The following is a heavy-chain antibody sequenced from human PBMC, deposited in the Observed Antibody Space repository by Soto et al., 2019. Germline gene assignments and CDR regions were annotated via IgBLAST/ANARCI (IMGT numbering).Heavy chain of an antibody. CDR1: GGSISSGDYY. CDR2: IYYSGST. J-gene: IGHJ6*02. V-gene: IGHV4-30-4*01. CDR3: ARDRIVVVPADYYYYYGMDG. Sequence: LSLTCTVSGGSISSGDYYWSWIRQPPGKGLEWIGYIYYSGSTYYNPSLKSRVTISVDTSKNQFSLKLSSVTAADTAVYYCARDRIVVVPADYYYYYGMDGWGQGTTVTVYS. D-gene: IGHD2-2*01.